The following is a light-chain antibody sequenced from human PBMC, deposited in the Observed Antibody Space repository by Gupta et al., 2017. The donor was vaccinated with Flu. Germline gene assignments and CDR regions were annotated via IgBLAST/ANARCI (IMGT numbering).Light chain of an antibody. CDR2: DAS. Sequence: IVLNHSPAHLVLYPGERPTLSCRASQSVSSYLAWYQQKPGQAPRLLLYDASNRATGIPARFSGSGSGTDFTLTISSLEPEDFAVYYCQQRSNWPLTFGGGTKVEIK. J-gene: IGKJ4*01. CDR3: QQRSNWPLT. CDR1: QSVSSY. V-gene: IGKV3-11*01.